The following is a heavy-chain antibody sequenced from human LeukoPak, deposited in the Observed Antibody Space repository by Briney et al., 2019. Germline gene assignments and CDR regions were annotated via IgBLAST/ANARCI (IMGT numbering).Heavy chain of an antibody. V-gene: IGHV1-18*01. D-gene: IGHD5-24*01. CDR1: GYTFTIYG. CDR2: ISAYGNT. Sequence: ASVKVSCKTSGYTFTIYGISWVRQAPGQGLEWMGLISAYGNTNYAQNLQGRVTMTTDTSTSTAYMELRSLRSDDTAVYYCARDRVATMGGEGDYWGQGTLATVSS. CDR3: ARDRVATMGGEGDY. J-gene: IGHJ4*02.